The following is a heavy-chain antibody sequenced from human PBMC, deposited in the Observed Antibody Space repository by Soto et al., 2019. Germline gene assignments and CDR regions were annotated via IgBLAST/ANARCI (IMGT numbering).Heavy chain of an antibody. CDR3: ARGGLEDIVVVYWFDP. CDR2: INHSGST. V-gene: IGHV4-34*01. J-gene: IGHJ5*02. Sequence: SETLSLTCAVYGGSFSGYYWSWIRQPPGKGLEWIGEINHSGSTNYNPSLKSRVTISVDTSKNQFSLKLSSVTAADTAVYYCARGGLEDIVVVYWFDPWGQGTLVTVSS. D-gene: IGHD2-15*01. CDR1: GGSFSGYY.